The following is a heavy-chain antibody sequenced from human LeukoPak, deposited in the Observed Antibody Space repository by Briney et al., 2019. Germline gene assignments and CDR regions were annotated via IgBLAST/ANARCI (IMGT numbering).Heavy chain of an antibody. J-gene: IGHJ4*02. CDR1: GFTFSSYA. V-gene: IGHV3-23*01. Sequence: GGSLRLSCAASGFTFSSYAMTWVRQAPGKGLEWVSSISPSGSTTYYADSVKGRFTISRDNSKNTLYLQMNSLRAEDTAVYYCARGGPAAGRFDYWGQGTLVTVSS. CDR2: ISPSGSTT. D-gene: IGHD6-13*01. CDR3: ARGGPAAGRFDY.